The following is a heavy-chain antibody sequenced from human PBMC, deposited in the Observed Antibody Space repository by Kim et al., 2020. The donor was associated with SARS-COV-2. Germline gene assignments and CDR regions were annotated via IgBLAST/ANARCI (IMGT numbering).Heavy chain of an antibody. J-gene: IGHJ4*02. CDR1: GGSFSGYY. CDR2: IKPSGST. Sequence: SETLSLTCAVYGGSFSGYYWSWIRQPPGKGLEWIGVIKPSGSTYYNPSLKSRVTISVDTTKNQFSLKLSSVTAADTAVYYCARGRGYSYGYLDYWGQETLVTVSS. D-gene: IGHD5-18*01. V-gene: IGHV4-34*01. CDR3: ARGRGYSYGYLDY.